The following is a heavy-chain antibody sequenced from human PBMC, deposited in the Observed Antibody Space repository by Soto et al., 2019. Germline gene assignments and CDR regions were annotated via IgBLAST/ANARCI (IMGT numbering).Heavy chain of an antibody. D-gene: IGHD6-19*01. Sequence: SETLSLTCAVSGGSISSGNWWSWVRQPPGKGLDWIGEVHRSGSTNYNPSLKSRVTLSVDESKSQFSLKLSSVTAADTAVYYCARLDNSDWSKGYYFDYWGQGTLVTVSS. J-gene: IGHJ4*02. CDR3: ARLDNSDWSKGYYFDY. CDR1: GGSISSGNW. V-gene: IGHV4-4*02. CDR2: VHRSGST.